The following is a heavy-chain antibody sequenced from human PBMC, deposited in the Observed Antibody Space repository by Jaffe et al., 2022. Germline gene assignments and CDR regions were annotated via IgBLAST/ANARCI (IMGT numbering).Heavy chain of an antibody. CDR3: ASGDMGTHYFDY. CDR2: IYPSGST. CDR1: GGSISSGSYY. Sequence: QVQLQESGPGLVKPSQTLSLTCTVSGGSISSGSYYWSWIRQPAGRGLEWIGRIYPSGSTDYSPALKSRVTISIDTSKNQFSLELTSVTAADTAVYYCASGDMGTHYFDYWGQGTLVTVSS. J-gene: IGHJ4*02. D-gene: IGHD1-1*01. V-gene: IGHV4-61*02.